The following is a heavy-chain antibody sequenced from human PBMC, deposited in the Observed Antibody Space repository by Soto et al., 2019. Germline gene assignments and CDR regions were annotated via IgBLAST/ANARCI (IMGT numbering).Heavy chain of an antibody. CDR1: GGSISSGGNY. D-gene: IGHD6-13*01. J-gene: IGHJ6*02. CDR2: IYYSGST. V-gene: IGHV4-31*03. Sequence: TLSLTCSVSGGSISSGGNYWNWIRQHPGKGLEWIGYIYYSGSTYYNPSLKSRVTISVDTSKNQFSLKLSSVTAADTAVYYCARDPSIADFYGMDVWGQGTTVTVSS. CDR3: ARDPSIADFYGMDV.